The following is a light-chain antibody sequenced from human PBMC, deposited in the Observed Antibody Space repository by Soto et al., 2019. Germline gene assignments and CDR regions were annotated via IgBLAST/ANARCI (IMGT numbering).Light chain of an antibody. V-gene: IGKV4-1*01. J-gene: IGKJ1*01. CDR2: SAS. CDR1: QSVLYSSNRKSY. Sequence: DIMMAQSPDSLAVSLGERATITCKSSQSVLYSSNRKSYLAWYQQKPGQAPKLLIHSASTRESGVPDRFSGSGSGTDLTYTSSSMQSEDEAVYHCQQDYRSPRTFEQATNVDIK. CDR3: QQDYRSPRT.